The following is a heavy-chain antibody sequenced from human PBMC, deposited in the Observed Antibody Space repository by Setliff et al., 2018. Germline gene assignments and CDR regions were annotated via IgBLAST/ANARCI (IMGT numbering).Heavy chain of an antibody. D-gene: IGHD1-26*01. CDR1: GYTFTGYY. Sequence: SVKVSCKASGYTFTGYYMHWVRQAPGQGLEWMGGIIPIFGTAKYAQKFQGRVTITADQSTRTAYMELSSLRSEDTAVYYCAIPSSGNFYFDYWGQGTLVTVSS. J-gene: IGHJ4*02. CDR2: IIPIFGTA. CDR3: AIPSSGNFYFDY. V-gene: IGHV1-69*13.